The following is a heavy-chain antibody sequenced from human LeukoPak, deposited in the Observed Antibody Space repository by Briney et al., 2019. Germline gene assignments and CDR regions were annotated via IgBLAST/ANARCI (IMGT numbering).Heavy chain of an antibody. Sequence: SETLSLTCTVSGASISSYYWSWIRQPAGKGLEWIGRIHSAGSSNYNPSLKSRVIMSVDTSKNQFSLKLSSVTAADTAVYYCARDQYYYDSSGYYRFDYWGQGTLVTVSS. CDR3: ARDQYYYDSSGYYRFDY. D-gene: IGHD3-22*01. CDR2: IHSAGSS. V-gene: IGHV4-4*07. J-gene: IGHJ4*02. CDR1: GASISSYY.